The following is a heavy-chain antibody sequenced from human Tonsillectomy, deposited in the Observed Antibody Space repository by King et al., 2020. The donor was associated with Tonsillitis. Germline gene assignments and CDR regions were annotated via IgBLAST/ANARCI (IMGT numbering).Heavy chain of an antibody. D-gene: IGHD3-3*01. Sequence: VQLQQWGAGLLKPSETLSLTCAVYGGSFSGYYWSWIRQPPGKGLEWIGEINHSGSTNYNPSLKSRVTISVDTSKNQFSLKLSSVTAADTAVYYCARGSRITSRDFWSGYYNYWGQGTLDTVSS. V-gene: IGHV4-34*01. CDR1: GGSFSGYY. CDR2: INHSGST. J-gene: IGHJ4*02. CDR3: ARGSRITSRDFWSGYYNY.